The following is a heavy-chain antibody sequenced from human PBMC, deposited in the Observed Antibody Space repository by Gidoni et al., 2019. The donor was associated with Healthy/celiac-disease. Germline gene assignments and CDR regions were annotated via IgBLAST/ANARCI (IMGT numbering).Heavy chain of an antibody. CDR3: ATARYCSSTSCYAYNWFDP. Sequence: QVQLVQSGAEVKKPGASVKVSFKVSGYTLTELSLHWVRQAPGKGLEWMGGFDPEDGETIYAQKFQGRVIMTEDTSTDTAYMELSSLRSEDTAVYYCATARYCSSTSCYAYNWFDPWGQGTLVTVSS. J-gene: IGHJ5*02. V-gene: IGHV1-24*01. D-gene: IGHD2-2*01. CDR2: FDPEDGET. CDR1: GYTLTELS.